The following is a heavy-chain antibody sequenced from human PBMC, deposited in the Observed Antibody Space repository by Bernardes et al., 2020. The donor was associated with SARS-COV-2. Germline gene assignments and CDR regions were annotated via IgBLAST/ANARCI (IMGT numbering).Heavy chain of an antibody. Sequence: GWSLRLSCAASGFTFSTYAIQWVRQAPGKGLEWVAVISYDGSNTYYADSVKGRFTISRDNSKNTLYLQMNSLRPEDTAIYYCARPSSGSYWSHLDYWGQGSLVTVSS. CDR3: ARPSSGSYWSHLDY. V-gene: IGHV3-30*04. CDR1: GFTFSTYA. CDR2: ISYDGSNT. J-gene: IGHJ4*02. D-gene: IGHD1-26*01.